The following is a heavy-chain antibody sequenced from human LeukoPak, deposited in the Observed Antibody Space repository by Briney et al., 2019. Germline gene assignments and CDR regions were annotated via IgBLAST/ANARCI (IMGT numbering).Heavy chain of an antibody. CDR3: ARDLRTGIVDY. J-gene: IGHJ4*02. CDR1: GGSISSYY. D-gene: IGHD7-27*01. Sequence: PSETLSLTCTVSGGSISSYYWSWIRQPPGKGLEWIGYIYYGGSTNYNPSLKSRVTISVDTSKNQFSLKLSSVTAADTAVYYCARDLRTGIVDYWGQGTLVTVSS. V-gene: IGHV4-59*01. CDR2: IYYGGST.